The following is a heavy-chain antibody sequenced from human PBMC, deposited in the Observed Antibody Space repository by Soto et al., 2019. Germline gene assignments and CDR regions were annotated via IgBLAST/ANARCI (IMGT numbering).Heavy chain of an antibody. D-gene: IGHD1-26*01. Sequence: EVQRVESGGGLVQPGGSLRLSCAASGFTFSTYWMHWVRQAPGKGLVWVSRINSDGTTTTYADSVKGRFTISRDNARNTLYLQMNSRRADDTAVYYCATVAPGSSSWRDNWGRVTLVTVSS. CDR2: INSDGTTT. V-gene: IGHV3-74*01. J-gene: IGHJ4*02. CDR3: ATVAPGSSSWRDN. CDR1: GFTFSTYW.